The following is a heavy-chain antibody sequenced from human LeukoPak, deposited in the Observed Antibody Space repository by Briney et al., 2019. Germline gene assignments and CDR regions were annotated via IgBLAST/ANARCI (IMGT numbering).Heavy chain of an antibody. V-gene: IGHV3-7*01. CDR1: GFTFSTYW. J-gene: IGHJ4*02. CDR3: ARDFGAYVDATLGYVGRFDS. CDR2: IKQDGSEK. D-gene: IGHD5-18*01. Sequence: PGGSLRLSCAASGFTFSTYWMSWVRQAPGTGLEWVASIKQDGSEKSYVDSVKGRFTISRDNAKNSLYLQMNSLRAEDTAVYYCARDFGAYVDATLGYVGRFDSWGQGTLVTVSS.